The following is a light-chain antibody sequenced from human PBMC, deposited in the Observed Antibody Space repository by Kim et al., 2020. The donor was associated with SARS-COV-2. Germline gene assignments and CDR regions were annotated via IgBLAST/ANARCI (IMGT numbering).Light chain of an antibody. V-gene: IGKV3-15*01. CDR1: QSVSSN. Sequence: EIVMTQSPATLSVSPGERATLSCRASQSVSSNLAWYQQKPGQAPRLLIYGASTRATGIPARFSGSGSGTEFTLTISSLQSEDFAVYHCQQYKTWPYT. CDR3: QQYKTWPYT. CDR2: GAS. J-gene: IGKJ2*01.